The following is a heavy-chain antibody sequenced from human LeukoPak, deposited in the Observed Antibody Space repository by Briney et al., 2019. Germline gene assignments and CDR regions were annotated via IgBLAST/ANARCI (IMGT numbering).Heavy chain of an antibody. D-gene: IGHD4-17*01. V-gene: IGHV3-74*01. CDR3: ARDYGDYRYYFDY. CDR1: GFTFSSYW. CDR2: INSDGSST. Sequence: GGSLRLSCAASGFTFSSYWMHWVRHAPGKGLVWVSRINSDGSSTSYADSVKGRFTISRDNAKSTLYLQMNSLRAEDTAVYYCARDYGDYRYYFDYWGQGTLVTVSS. J-gene: IGHJ4*02.